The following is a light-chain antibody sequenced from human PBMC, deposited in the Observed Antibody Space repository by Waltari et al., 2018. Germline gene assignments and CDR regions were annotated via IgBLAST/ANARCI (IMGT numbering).Light chain of an antibody. CDR1: SGHSSYA. J-gene: IGLJ2*01. Sequence: QLVLTQSPSASASLGASVKLTCTLSSGHSSYAIAWHQQQPEKGPRYSMKVNSDGSHKKGDGIPDRFSGSSSGTERYLTISSLQSEDEADYYCQTWGTGIQVFGGGTKLTVL. CDR3: QTWGTGIQV. CDR2: VNSDGSH. V-gene: IGLV4-69*01.